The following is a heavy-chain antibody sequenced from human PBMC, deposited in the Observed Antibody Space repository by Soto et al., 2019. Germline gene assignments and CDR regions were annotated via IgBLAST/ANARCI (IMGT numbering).Heavy chain of an antibody. D-gene: IGHD6-19*01. CDR3: ARSPLAWYSSGWSLRVGMDV. J-gene: IGHJ6*02. V-gene: IGHV2-70*01. CDR1: GFSLSTSGMC. CDR2: IDWDDDK. Sequence: ESGPTLVNPTQTLTLTCTFSGFSLSTSGMCVSWIRQPPGKALEWLALIDWDDDKYYSTSLKTRLTISKDTSKNQVVLTMTNMDPVDTATYYCARSPLAWYSSGWSLRVGMDVWGQGTTVTVSS.